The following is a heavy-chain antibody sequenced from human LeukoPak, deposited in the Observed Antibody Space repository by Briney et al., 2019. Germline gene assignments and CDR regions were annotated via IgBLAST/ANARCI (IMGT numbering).Heavy chain of an antibody. CDR1: GYTFTGYY. Sequence: ASVKVSCKASGYTFTGYYMHWVRQAPGQGLEWMGRINPNSGGTNYAQKFQGRVTMTRDTSISTAYMELSRLRSDDTAVYYCATTWEVTDAFDIWGQGTMVTVS. CDR3: ATTWEVTDAFDI. D-gene: IGHD1-26*01. J-gene: IGHJ3*02. V-gene: IGHV1-2*06. CDR2: INPNSGGT.